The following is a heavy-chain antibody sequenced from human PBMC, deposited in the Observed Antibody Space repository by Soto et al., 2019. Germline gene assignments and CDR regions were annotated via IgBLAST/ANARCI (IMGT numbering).Heavy chain of an antibody. CDR2: IKQDGSEK. V-gene: IGHV3-7*05. Sequence: QPGGSLRLSCAASGFTFSSYWMSWVRQAPGKGLEWVANIKQDGSEKYYVDSVKGRFTISRDNAKNSLYLQMNSLRAEDTAVYYCARDLEVQVLRYFDWLFPCYYYGMDVWGQGTTVTVSS. CDR3: ARDLEVQVLRYFDWLFPCYYYGMDV. J-gene: IGHJ6*02. CDR1: GFTFSSYW. D-gene: IGHD3-9*01.